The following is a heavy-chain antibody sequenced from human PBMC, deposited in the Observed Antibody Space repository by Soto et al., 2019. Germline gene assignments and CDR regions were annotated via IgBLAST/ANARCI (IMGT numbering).Heavy chain of an antibody. CDR1: GFTFSSYG. Sequence: QEQLVESGGGVVQPGRSLRLSCAASGFTFSSYGMHWVRQAPGKGMEWVAVIWYDGSNKYYVESVKGRFTISRDNSKNTLYLQMNSLRAEDTAVYYCARSPSGWDDWYFDLWGRGTRSLSPQ. J-gene: IGHJ2*01. D-gene: IGHD6-19*01. CDR3: ARSPSGWDDWYFDL. V-gene: IGHV3-33*01. CDR2: IWYDGSNK.